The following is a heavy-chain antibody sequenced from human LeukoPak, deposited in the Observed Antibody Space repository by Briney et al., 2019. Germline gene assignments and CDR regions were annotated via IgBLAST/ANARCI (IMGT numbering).Heavy chain of an antibody. CDR3: ASLLTTVTGWVSHAFDI. CDR1: GGTFSSYA. CDR2: IIPIFGTA. Sequence: SVKVSCKASGGTFSSYAISWVRQAPGQGLEWMGGIIPIFGTANYAQKFQGRVTITADKSTSTADMELSSLRSEDTAVYYCASLLTTVTGWVSHAFDIWGQGTMVTVSS. V-gene: IGHV1-69*06. J-gene: IGHJ3*02. D-gene: IGHD4-17*01.